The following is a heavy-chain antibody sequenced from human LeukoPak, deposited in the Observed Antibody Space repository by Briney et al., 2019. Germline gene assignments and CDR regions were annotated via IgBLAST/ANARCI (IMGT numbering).Heavy chain of an antibody. Sequence: PGGSLRLSCAASGFTFSSYAMHWVRQAPGKGLEWVAVISYDGSNKYYADSVKGRFTISRDNSKNTLYLQMNSLRAEDTAVYYCAGATIVVVVAAPGYWGQGTLVTVSS. D-gene: IGHD2-15*01. CDR3: AGATIVVVVAAPGY. J-gene: IGHJ4*02. CDR1: GFTFSSYA. V-gene: IGHV3-30-3*01. CDR2: ISYDGSNK.